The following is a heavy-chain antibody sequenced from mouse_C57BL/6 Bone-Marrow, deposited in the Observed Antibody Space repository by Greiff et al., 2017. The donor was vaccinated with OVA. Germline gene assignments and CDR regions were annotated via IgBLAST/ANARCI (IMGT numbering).Heavy chain of an antibody. D-gene: IGHD1-2*01. CDR3: ARDLGLRQ. V-gene: IGHV3-6*01. Sequence: DVQLQESGPGLVKPSQSLSLTCSVTGYSITSGYYWNWIRQFPGNKLEWMGYISYDGSNNYNPSLKNRISITRDTSKNQFFLKLNSVTTEDTATYYCARDLGLRQRGQGTSVTVSS. J-gene: IGHJ4*01. CDR2: ISYDGSN. CDR1: GYSITSGYY.